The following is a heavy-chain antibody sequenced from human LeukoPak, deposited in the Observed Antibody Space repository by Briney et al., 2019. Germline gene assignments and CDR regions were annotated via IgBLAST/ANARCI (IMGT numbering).Heavy chain of an antibody. CDR3: AREVAAADYYFDY. J-gene: IGHJ4*02. CDR1: GFTFSSYA. D-gene: IGHD6-13*01. CDR2: ISGSGGST. V-gene: IGHV3-23*01. Sequence: GGSLRLSCATSGFTFSSYAMSWVRQAPGKGLEWVSAISGSGGSTYYADSVKGRFTISRDNAKNTLYLQMNSLRAEDTAVYYCAREVAAADYYFDYWGQGTLVTVSS.